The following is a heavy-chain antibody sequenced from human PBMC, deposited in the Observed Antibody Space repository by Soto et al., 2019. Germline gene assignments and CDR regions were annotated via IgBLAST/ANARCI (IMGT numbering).Heavy chain of an antibody. CDR3: ARDGDIVVVPAANYYYYGMDV. J-gene: IGHJ6*02. Sequence: KPGGSLRLSCAASGFTFSSYSMNWVHQAPGKGLEWVSSISSSSSYIYYADSVKGRFTISRDNAKNSLYLQMNSLRAEDTAVYYCARDGDIVVVPAANYYYYGMDVWGQGTTVTVSS. CDR1: GFTFSSYS. CDR2: ISSSSSYI. D-gene: IGHD2-2*01. V-gene: IGHV3-21*01.